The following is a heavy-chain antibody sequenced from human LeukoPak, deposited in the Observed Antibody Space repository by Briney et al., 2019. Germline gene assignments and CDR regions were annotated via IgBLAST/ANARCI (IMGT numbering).Heavy chain of an antibody. J-gene: IGHJ4*02. CDR3: ARQCCMVGGTIDY. Sequence: GESLKISCKGSGSRFTSYWIGWVRQMPGKGLEWMGIIYPGDSDTRYSPSFQGQVTISADKSISTAYLQWSSLKASDTAMYYCARQCCMVGGTIDYWGQGTLVTVSS. CDR2: IYPGDSDT. CDR1: GSRFTSYW. D-gene: IGHD1-26*01. V-gene: IGHV5-51*01.